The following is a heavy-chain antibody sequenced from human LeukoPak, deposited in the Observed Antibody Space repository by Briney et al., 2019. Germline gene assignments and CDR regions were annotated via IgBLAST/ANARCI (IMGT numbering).Heavy chain of an antibody. Sequence: GSLRLSCAASGFTFSSYSMNWVGQAPGKGLEWVSYISSSSSTIYYADSVKGQLTISRDNAKNSLYLQMNSLRAEDTAVYYCAIRGVSSNSLFDHWGQGTLVTVSS. CDR1: GFTFSSYS. CDR2: ISSSSSTI. CDR3: AIRGVSSNSLFDH. V-gene: IGHV3-48*01. J-gene: IGHJ4*02. D-gene: IGHD6-6*01.